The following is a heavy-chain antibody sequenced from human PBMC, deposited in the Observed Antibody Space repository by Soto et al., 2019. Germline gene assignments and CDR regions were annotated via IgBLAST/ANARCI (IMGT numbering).Heavy chain of an antibody. CDR2: ISSSSSYI. CDR1: GFTFSSYS. J-gene: IGHJ4*02. Sequence: PGGSLRLSCAASGFTFSSYSMNWVRQAPGKGLEWVSSISSSSSYIYYADSVKGRFTISRDNAKNSLYLQMNSLRAEDTAVYYCAKDIGTGWYSPGYWGQGTLVSVSS. D-gene: IGHD6-19*01. CDR3: AKDIGTGWYSPGY. V-gene: IGHV3-21*01.